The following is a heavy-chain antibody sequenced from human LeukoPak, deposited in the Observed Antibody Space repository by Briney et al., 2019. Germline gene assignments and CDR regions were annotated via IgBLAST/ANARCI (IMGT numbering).Heavy chain of an antibody. J-gene: IGHJ4*02. Sequence: GGSLRLSCEGSAFIFSGHWMNWVRQAPGKGLEWVSSISSSSSYIYYADSVKGRFTISRDNAKNSLYLQMNSLRAEDTAVYYCAMEGYSGNYPAYWGQGTLVTVSS. D-gene: IGHD1-26*01. V-gene: IGHV3-21*01. CDR1: AFIFSGHW. CDR2: ISSSSSYI. CDR3: AMEGYSGNYPAY.